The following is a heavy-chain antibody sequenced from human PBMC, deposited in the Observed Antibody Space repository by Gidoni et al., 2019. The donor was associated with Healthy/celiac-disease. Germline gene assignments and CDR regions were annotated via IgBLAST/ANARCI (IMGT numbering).Heavy chain of an antibody. V-gene: IGHV1-69*01. Sequence: QVQLVQSGAEVKKPGSAVKVSCKAAGGTFSSYAISWVRPAPGQGLEWMGGIIPIFGTANYAPKFQGRVTITADDSTSTAYMVLSSLRSADTAVYYCARSPPHGSPGYYYYYMDVWGKGTTVTVSS. CDR2: IIPIFGTA. D-gene: IGHD2-15*01. CDR3: ARSPPHGSPGYYYYYMDV. J-gene: IGHJ6*03. CDR1: GGTFSSYA.